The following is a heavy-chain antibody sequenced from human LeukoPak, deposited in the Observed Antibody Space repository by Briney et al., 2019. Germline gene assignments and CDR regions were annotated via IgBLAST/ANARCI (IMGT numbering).Heavy chain of an antibody. V-gene: IGHV7-4-1*02. Sequence: ASVKVSCKASGYTFTSYAMNWVRQAPGQGLEWMGWINTNTGNPTYAQGFTGRFVFSLDTSVSTAYLQISSLKAEDTAVYYCARGTHDYGDYGTAWFDPWGQGTLVTVSS. J-gene: IGHJ5*02. CDR1: GYTFTSYA. CDR3: ARGTHDYGDYGTAWFDP. D-gene: IGHD4-17*01. CDR2: INTNTGNP.